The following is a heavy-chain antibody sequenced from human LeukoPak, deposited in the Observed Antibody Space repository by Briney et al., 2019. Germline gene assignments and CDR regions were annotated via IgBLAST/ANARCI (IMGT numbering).Heavy chain of an antibody. Sequence: SETLSLTCTVSGGSISSYYWSWIRQPAGKGLEWIGRIHTSGSTNNNPSLKSRVTMSVDTSKNQFSLKLSSVTAADTAVHYCARGSYYYYYDSSGYEGTGFDYWGQGTLVTVSS. V-gene: IGHV4-4*07. D-gene: IGHD3-22*01. CDR1: GGSISSYY. CDR2: IHTSGST. CDR3: ARGSYYYYYDSSGYEGTGFDY. J-gene: IGHJ4*02.